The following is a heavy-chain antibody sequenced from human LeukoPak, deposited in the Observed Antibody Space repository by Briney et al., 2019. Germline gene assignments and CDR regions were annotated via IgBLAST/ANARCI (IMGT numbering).Heavy chain of an antibody. CDR1: GGTFSSYA. J-gene: IGHJ6*02. CDR3: ARVPIVVVMTYDYGMDV. Sequence: SVKVSCKASGGTFSSYAISWVRQAPGQGLEWMGGIIPIFGTANYAQKFQGRVTITADESTSTAYMELSSLRSEDTAVYYCARVPIVVVMTYDYGMDVWGQGTTVTVSS. D-gene: IGHD2-21*01. V-gene: IGHV1-69*13. CDR2: IIPIFGTA.